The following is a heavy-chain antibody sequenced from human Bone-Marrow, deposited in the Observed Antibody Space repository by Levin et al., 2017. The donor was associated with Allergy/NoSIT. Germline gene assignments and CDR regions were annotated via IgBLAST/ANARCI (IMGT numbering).Heavy chain of an antibody. D-gene: IGHD1-26*01. CDR1: GYTFTGYY. V-gene: IGHV1-2*02. Sequence: GASVKVSCKASGYTFTGYYMHWVRQAPGQGLEWMGWINPNSGGTNYAQKFQGRVTMTRDTSISTAYMELSRLRSDDTAVYYCARDGPGGSYDVGVDYWGQGTLVTVSS. CDR3: ARDGPGGSYDVGVDY. CDR2: INPNSGGT. J-gene: IGHJ4*02.